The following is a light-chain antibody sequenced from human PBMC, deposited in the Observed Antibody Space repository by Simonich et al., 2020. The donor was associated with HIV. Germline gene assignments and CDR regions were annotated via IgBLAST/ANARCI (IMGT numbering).Light chain of an antibody. CDR3: QQYNNWPLT. Sequence: EIVLTQSSGTLSLSPGERPTLPCRASQSVSNSYLAWYQQKPGQAPMLLMYGASTRATGIPVRFSGSGSGTEFTLTISSMQSEDFAVYYCQQYNNWPLTFGVGTRVEIK. CDR1: QSVSNSY. CDR2: GAS. J-gene: IGKJ4*01. V-gene: IGKV3-15*01.